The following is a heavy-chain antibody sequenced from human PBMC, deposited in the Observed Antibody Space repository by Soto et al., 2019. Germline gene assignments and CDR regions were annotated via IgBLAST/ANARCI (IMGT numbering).Heavy chain of an antibody. J-gene: IGHJ5*02. CDR1: GYTLTSYD. CDR2: MNPNNGNT. V-gene: IGHV1-8*01. CDR3: ARGRSGRVPWFDP. D-gene: IGHD3-10*01. Sequence: ASVKVSCKASGYTLTSYDINWVRQATGQGLEWMGWMNPNNGNTGYAQKFQGRVTMTRDTSMSTAYMELSSLRSDDTAVYYCARGRSGRVPWFDPWGQGTLVTVSS.